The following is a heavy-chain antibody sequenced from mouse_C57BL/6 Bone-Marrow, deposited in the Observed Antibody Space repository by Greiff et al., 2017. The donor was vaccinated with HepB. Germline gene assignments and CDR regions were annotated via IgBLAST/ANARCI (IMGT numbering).Heavy chain of an antibody. CDR2: INPSSGYT. CDR1: GYTFTRYT. V-gene: IGHV1-4*01. J-gene: IGHJ1*03. CDR3: ARRGGRSSYWYFEG. Sequence: QVQLQQSGAELARPGASVKMSCKASGYTFTRYTMHWVQQRPGQGLEWIGYINPSSGYTKYNQKFKDKATLTAAKSSSTAYMQLSSLTSEDSAVYYCARRGGRSSYWYFEGWGTGTTVTGSS. D-gene: IGHD1-1*01.